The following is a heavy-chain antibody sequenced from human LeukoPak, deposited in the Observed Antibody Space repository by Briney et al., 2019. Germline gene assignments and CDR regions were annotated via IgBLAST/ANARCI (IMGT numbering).Heavy chain of an antibody. CDR3: AREHVDIVATIWDY. CDR2: INPNSGGT. V-gene: IGHV1-2*02. CDR1: GYTFTGYY. J-gene: IGHJ4*02. Sequence: ASVKVSCKASGYTFTGYYMHWVRQAPGQGLEWMGWINPNSGGTNYAQEFQGRVTMTRDTSISTAYMELSRLRSDDTAVYYCAREHVDIVATIWDYWGQGTLVTVSS. D-gene: IGHD5-12*01.